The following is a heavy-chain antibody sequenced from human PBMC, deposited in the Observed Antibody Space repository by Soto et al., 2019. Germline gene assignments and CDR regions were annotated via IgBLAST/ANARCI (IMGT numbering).Heavy chain of an antibody. CDR1: GFTFSSYG. V-gene: IGHV3-33*01. CDR3: VRHGVQRNMDV. J-gene: IGHJ6*03. Sequence: GGSLRLSCAASGFTFSSYGMHWVRQAPGKGLEWVAVIWYDGSNKYYADSVKGRFTISRDNSKNTLYLQMNSLRAEDTAVYYCVRHGVQRNMDVWGKGTTVTVSS. CDR2: IWYDGSNK. D-gene: IGHD1-1*01.